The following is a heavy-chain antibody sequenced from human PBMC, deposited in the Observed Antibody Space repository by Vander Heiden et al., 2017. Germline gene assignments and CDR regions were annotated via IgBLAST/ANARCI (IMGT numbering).Heavy chain of an antibody. CDR1: GYIFRNYA. D-gene: IGHD3-16*01. J-gene: IGHJ5*02. CDR3: ARDSFYGGVRQFDP. CDR2: IAINTGNP. V-gene: IGHV7-4-1*02. Sequence: QVQLVQSGSELKKPGASVKVSCKASGYIFRNYALNWVRQAPGQGFEWMGWIAINTGNPTYAQGFTGRFVFSLDTSVSTAYLQISSLKAEDTAMYYCARDSFYGGVRQFDPWGQGTLVTVSS.